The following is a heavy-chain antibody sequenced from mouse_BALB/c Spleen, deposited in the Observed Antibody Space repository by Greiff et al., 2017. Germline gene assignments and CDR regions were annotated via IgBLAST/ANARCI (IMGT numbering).Heavy chain of an antibody. V-gene: IGHV2-9*02. D-gene: IGHD2-3*01. Sequence: VKLMESGPGLVAPSQSLSITCTVSGFSLTSYGVHWVRQPPGKGLEWLGVIWAGGSTNYNSALMSRLSISKDNSKSQVFLKMNSLQTDDTAMYYCAREYDGSLRAWFAYWGQGTTLTVSS. CDR1: GFSLTSYG. CDR2: IWAGGST. J-gene: IGHJ2*01. CDR3: AREYDGSLRAWFAY.